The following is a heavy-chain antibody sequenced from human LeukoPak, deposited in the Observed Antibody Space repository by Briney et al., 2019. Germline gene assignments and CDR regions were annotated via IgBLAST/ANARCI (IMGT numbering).Heavy chain of an antibody. Sequence: GGSLRLSCAASGFTFSSYWMSWVRQAPGKGLEWVANIKQDGSEKYYVDSVKGRFTISRDNAKNSLYLQMNSLRAEDTAVYYCASDRSGSYFGELFDAFDIWGQGTMVTVSS. D-gene: IGHD1-26*01. J-gene: IGHJ3*02. CDR3: ASDRSGSYFGELFDAFDI. CDR1: GFTFSSYW. V-gene: IGHV3-7*01. CDR2: IKQDGSEK.